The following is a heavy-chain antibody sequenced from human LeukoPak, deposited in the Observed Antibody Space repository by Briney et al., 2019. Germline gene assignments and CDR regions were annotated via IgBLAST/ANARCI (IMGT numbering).Heavy chain of an antibody. D-gene: IGHD6-13*01. J-gene: IGHJ1*01. CDR3: AREGSSSWYFYFQH. CDR1: GGSISSYY. V-gene: IGHV4-59*01. Sequence: PSETLSLTCTVSGGSISSYYWSWIRQPPGKGLEGIGYIYYSGSTNYNPSLKSRVTISVDTSKNQFSLKLSSVTAADTAVYYCAREGSSSWYFYFQHWGQGTLVTVSS. CDR2: IYYSGST.